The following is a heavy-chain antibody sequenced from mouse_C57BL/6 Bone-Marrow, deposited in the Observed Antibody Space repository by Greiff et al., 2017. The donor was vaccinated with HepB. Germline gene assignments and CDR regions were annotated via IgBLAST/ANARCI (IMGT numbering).Heavy chain of an antibody. V-gene: IGHV1-55*01. Sequence: QVHVKQPGAELVKPGASVKMSCKASGYTFTSYWITWVKQRPGQGLEWIGDIYPGSGSTNYNEKFKSKATLTVDTSSSTAYMQLSSLTSEDSAVYYCARAYYYGPDYWGQGTTLTVSS. CDR1: GYTFTSYW. J-gene: IGHJ2*01. CDR3: ARAYYYGPDY. D-gene: IGHD1-1*01. CDR2: IYPGSGST.